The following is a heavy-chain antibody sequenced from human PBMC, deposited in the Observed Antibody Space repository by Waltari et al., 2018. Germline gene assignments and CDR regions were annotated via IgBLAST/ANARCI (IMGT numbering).Heavy chain of an antibody. CDR1: GGSISSGDYY. V-gene: IGHV4-30-4*08. CDR2: IYYSGST. J-gene: IGHJ6*03. D-gene: IGHD6-19*01. CDR3: ARAVAGTEHTNYYYYMDV. Sequence: QVQLQESGPGLVKPSQTLSLTCTVSGGSISSGDYYLSWIRQPPGTGLEWIGYIYYSGSTYYNPSLKSRVTRSVDTSKNQFSLKLSSVTAADTAVYYCARAVAGTEHTNYYYYMDVWGKGTTVTVSS.